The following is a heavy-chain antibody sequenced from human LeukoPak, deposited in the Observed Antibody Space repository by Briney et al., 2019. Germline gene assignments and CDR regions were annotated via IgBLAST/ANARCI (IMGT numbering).Heavy chain of an antibody. CDR3: ARHRIVVVVATTSYFDP. Sequence: PSETLSLTCTVSAGSISSSSYYWGWLRQPPGKGLEWIGSIYYSGSTYYNPSLKSRVTISVDTSKKQFSLKLSSVTAADTAVYFCARHRIVVVVATTSYFDPWGQGTLVTVSS. CDR1: AGSISSSSYY. J-gene: IGHJ5*02. CDR2: IYYSGST. D-gene: IGHD2-15*01. V-gene: IGHV4-39*01.